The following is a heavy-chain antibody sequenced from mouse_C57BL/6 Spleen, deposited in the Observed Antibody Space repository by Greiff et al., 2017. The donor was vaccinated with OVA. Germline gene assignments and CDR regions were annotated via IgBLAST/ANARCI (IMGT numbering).Heavy chain of an antibody. J-gene: IGHJ4*01. Sequence: QVQLKESGPGLVAPSQSLSITCTVSGFSLTSYGVHWVRQPPGKGLEWLVVIWSDGSTTYNSALKSRLSISKDNSKSKVYLKMNSLQTDDTAMYYCARQSTVVATRAMDYWGQGTSVTVSS. V-gene: IGHV2-6-1*01. CDR3: ARQSTVVATRAMDY. CDR2: IWSDGST. D-gene: IGHD1-1*01. CDR1: GFSLTSYG.